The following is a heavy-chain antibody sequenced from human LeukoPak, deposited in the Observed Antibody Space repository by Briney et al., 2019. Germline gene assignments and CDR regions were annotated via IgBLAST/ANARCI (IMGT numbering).Heavy chain of an antibody. J-gene: IGHJ4*02. Sequence: AGGSLRLSCAASGFTVSSNYMNWVRQAPGKGLEWVSVIYSGGSTYYADSVKGRFTISRDNSKNTLYLQMNSLRAEDTAVYYCAKVPILGYCSGGSCRNFDYWGQGTLVTVSS. CDR1: GFTVSSNY. CDR3: AKVPILGYCSGGSCRNFDY. CDR2: IYSGGST. V-gene: IGHV3-53*01. D-gene: IGHD2-15*01.